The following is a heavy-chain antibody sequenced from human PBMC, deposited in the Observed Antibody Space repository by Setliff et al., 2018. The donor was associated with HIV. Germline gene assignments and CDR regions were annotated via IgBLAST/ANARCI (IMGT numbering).Heavy chain of an antibody. D-gene: IGHD6-6*01. CDR2: IKEDGSST. CDR3: ASLGGLLYTSSSLRGVDY. J-gene: IGHJ4*02. Sequence: GGSLRLSCAASGFTFSSYWMSWVRQAPGKGLEWVANIKEDGSSTSYGDSVKGRFTISRDNAKNTLYLQMNSLRAEDTAVYYCASLGGLLYTSSSLRGVDYWGQGTLVTVSS. CDR1: GFTFSSYW. V-gene: IGHV3-7*01.